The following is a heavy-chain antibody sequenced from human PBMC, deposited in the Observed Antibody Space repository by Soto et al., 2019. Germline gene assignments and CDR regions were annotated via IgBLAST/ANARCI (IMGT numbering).Heavy chain of an antibody. J-gene: IGHJ3*02. Sequence: SVKVSCKASGGTFSSYTISWVRQAPGQGLEWMGRIIPILGIANYAQKFQGRVTITADKSTSTAYMELSSLRSEDTAVYYCARAPEGYCSSTSCEMGAFDIWGQGTMVTVSS. V-gene: IGHV1-69*02. CDR1: GGTFSSYT. CDR2: IIPILGIA. CDR3: ARAPEGYCSSTSCEMGAFDI. D-gene: IGHD2-2*01.